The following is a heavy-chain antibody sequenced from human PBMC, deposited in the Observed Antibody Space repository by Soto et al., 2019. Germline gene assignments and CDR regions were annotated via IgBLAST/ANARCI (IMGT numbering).Heavy chain of an antibody. CDR3: AREYYGSGSYYNWFDP. CDR2: IYYSGST. J-gene: IGHJ5*02. D-gene: IGHD3-10*01. V-gene: IGHV4-31*03. CDR1: GGSISSGGYY. Sequence: SETLSLTCTVSGGSISSGGYYWSWIRQHPGKGLEWIGYIYYSGSTYYNPSLKSRVTISVDTSKNQFSLKLSSVTAADTAVYYCAREYYGSGSYYNWFDPWGQGTLVTV.